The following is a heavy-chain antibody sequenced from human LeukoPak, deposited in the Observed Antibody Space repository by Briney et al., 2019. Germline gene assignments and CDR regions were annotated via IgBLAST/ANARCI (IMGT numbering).Heavy chain of an antibody. CDR2: IYYSGST. V-gene: IGHV4-39*01. Sequence: SETLSLTCTVSGGSFSSSSYYWGRIRQPPGKGLEWIGSIYYSGSTYYNPSLKSRVTISVDTSKNQFSLKLSSVTAADTAVYYCARHGTTVVTFSFDYWGQGTLFTVSS. CDR3: ARHGTTVVTFSFDY. CDR1: GGSFSSSSYY. D-gene: IGHD4-23*01. J-gene: IGHJ4*02.